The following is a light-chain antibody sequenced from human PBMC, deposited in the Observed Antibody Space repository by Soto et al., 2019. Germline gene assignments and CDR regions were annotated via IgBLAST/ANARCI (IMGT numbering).Light chain of an antibody. CDR2: SAS. CDR3: QQSYLSPLT. Sequence: DVQMTQSPSSLSASVGDRVTITCRASQSVTTYLNWYQETPGKAPKLLIYSASNVQSGVPSRFSGSGSGIDFTLTISSLEPEDFATYYCQQSYLSPLTFGGGTKVDIK. J-gene: IGKJ4*01. V-gene: IGKV1-39*01. CDR1: QSVTTY.